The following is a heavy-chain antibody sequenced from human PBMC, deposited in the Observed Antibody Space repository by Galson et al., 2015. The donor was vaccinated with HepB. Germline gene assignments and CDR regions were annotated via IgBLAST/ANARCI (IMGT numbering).Heavy chain of an antibody. V-gene: IGHV3-33*01. CDR1: GFTFSSYG. D-gene: IGHD1-26*01. J-gene: IGHJ6*03. CDR3: ARDGGVGATTWVYYYYYYMDV. Sequence: SLRLSCAASGFTFSSYGMHWVRQAPGKGLEWVAVIWYDGSNKYYADSVKGRFTISRDNSKNTLYLQMNSLRAEDTAVYYCARDGGVGATTWVYYYYYYMDVWGKGTTITVSS. CDR2: IWYDGSNK.